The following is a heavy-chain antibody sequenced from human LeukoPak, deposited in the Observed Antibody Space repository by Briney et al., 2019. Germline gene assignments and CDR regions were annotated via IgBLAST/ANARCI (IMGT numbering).Heavy chain of an antibody. Sequence: SETLSLTCTVSGGSISSYYWSWVPQPAGEGLEWSGRIYTSGSTNHNPSLKSRVTMSVDTSKNQFSLKLSSVSAADTAVYYCARHLLAVALGTVWFDPWGQGTLVTVSS. J-gene: IGHJ5*02. CDR2: IYTSGST. V-gene: IGHV4-4*07. CDR1: GGSISSYY. D-gene: IGHD6-19*01. CDR3: ARHLLAVALGTVWFDP.